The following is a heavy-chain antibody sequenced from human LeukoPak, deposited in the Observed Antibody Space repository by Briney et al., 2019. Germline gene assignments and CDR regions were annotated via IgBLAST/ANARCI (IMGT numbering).Heavy chain of an antibody. CDR3: TTYGREPEDFDY. V-gene: IGHV3-15*01. Sequence: GGSLRLSCAASGFTFSNAWMSWVRQAPGKGLEWVCRIKSKTDGGTTDYAAPVKGRFTISRDDSKNTLYLQMNSLKTEDTAVYYCTTYGREPEDFDYWGQGTLVTVSS. J-gene: IGHJ4*02. D-gene: IGHD1-26*01. CDR2: IKSKTDGGTT. CDR1: GFTFSNAW.